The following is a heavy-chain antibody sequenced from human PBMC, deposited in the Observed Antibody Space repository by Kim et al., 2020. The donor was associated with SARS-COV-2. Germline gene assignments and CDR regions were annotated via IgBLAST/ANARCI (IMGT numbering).Heavy chain of an antibody. J-gene: IGHJ2*01. CDR3: ARSGDRPEFGYFDL. CDR1: GGTFSSYA. Sequence: VKVSCKASGGTFSSYAISWVRQAPGQGLEWMGGIIPIFGTANYAQKFQGRVTITADESTSTAYMELSSMRSEDTAVYYCARSGDRPEFGYFDLWGRGTLVTVSS. V-gene: IGHV1-69*01. D-gene: IGHD3-10*01. CDR2: IIPIFGTA.